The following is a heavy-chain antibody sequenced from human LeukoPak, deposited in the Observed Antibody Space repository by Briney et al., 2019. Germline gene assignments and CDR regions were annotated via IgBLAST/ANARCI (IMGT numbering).Heavy chain of an antibody. V-gene: IGHV4-34*01. D-gene: IGHD2-2*02. CDR3: ARVVVPAAIVNYYYYYGMDV. Sequence: PSETLSLTCAVYGGSFSGYYWSWIRQPPGKGLEWIGEINHSGSTNYNPSLKSRVTISVDTSKNQFSLKLSSVTAADTAVYYCARVVVPAAIVNYYYYYGMDVWGQGTTVTVSS. J-gene: IGHJ6*02. CDR2: INHSGST. CDR1: GGSFSGYY.